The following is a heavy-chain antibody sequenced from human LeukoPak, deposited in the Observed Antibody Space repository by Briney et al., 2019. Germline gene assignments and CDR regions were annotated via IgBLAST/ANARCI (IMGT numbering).Heavy chain of an antibody. D-gene: IGHD4/OR15-4a*01. CDR2: ISDNGGGT. CDR1: GFTFSSYA. V-gene: IGHV3-23*01. Sequence: GGSLRLSCAASGFTFSSYAMSWVRQAPGEGLEWVSGISDNGGGTYYADSVKGRFTISRDNSKNMLYLQMNSLRAEDTAVYYCAKESGALGAPLYDYWGRGILVTASS. CDR3: AKESGALGAPLYDY. J-gene: IGHJ4*02.